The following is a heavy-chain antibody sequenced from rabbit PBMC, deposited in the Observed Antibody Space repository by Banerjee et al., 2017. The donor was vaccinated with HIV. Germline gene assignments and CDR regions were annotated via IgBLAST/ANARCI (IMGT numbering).Heavy chain of an antibody. CDR1: GFSFSDKAV. CDR3: ARDSTDVIGWNFGW. CDR2: INVVTGRA. V-gene: IGHV1S45*01. J-gene: IGHJ4*01. D-gene: IGHD1-1*01. Sequence: QEQLLESGGGLVRPEGSLKLSCTASGFSFSDKAVMCWVRQAPGKGLEWIACINVVTGRAVYASWAKGRFTFSKTSSTTVTLQMTSLTAADTATYFCARDSTDVIGWNFGWWGPGTLVTVS.